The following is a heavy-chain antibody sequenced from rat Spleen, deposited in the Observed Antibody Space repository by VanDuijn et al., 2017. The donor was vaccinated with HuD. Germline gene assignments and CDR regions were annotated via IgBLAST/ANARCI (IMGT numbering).Heavy chain of an antibody. CDR3: ASGIHDY. CDR1: GFSLSGNI. Sequence: QVQLKESGPGLVQSSQTLSLTCNVSGFSLSGNIVHWVRQPPGKGLEWMGRMRFDGDTHYNSVIKSRLNISRDTSKDQVFLKMNSLQTEDTAVYFCASGIHDYWGQGVMVTVSS. J-gene: IGHJ2*01. D-gene: IGHD1-4*01. CDR2: MRFDGDT. V-gene: IGHV2S30*01.